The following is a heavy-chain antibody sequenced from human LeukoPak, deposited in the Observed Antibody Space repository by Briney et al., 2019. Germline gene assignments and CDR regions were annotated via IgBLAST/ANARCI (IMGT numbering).Heavy chain of an antibody. V-gene: IGHV1-46*01. CDR1: GGTFSSYA. CDR3: ARGVSILYYFDY. Sequence: ASVKVSCKASGGTFSSYAISWVRQAPGQGLEWMGIINPSGGSTSYAQKFQGRVTMTRDMSTSTVYMELSSLRSEDTAVYYCARGVSILYYFDYWGQGTLVTVSS. J-gene: IGHJ4*02. CDR2: INPSGGST.